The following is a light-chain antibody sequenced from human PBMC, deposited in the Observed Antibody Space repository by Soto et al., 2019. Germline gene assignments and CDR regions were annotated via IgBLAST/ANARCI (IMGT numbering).Light chain of an antibody. CDR2: DAS. V-gene: IGKV1-5*01. CDR3: QNYNGYSWT. Sequence: DIQMTQSPSTLSASVGDRVTITCRASQSVSTWLAWYQQKPGNAPTLLIYDASSLESGVPSRFSGSGSGTEFTLTISSLQXXXXATYYCQNYNGYSWTFGLGTKVEI. CDR1: QSVSTW. J-gene: IGKJ1*01.